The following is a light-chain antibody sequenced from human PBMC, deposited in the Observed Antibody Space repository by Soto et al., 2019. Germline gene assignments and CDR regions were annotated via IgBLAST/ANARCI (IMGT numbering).Light chain of an antibody. J-gene: IGKJ2*01. CDR2: QVS. Sequence: DVVMTQSPLSLPVTLGQPASISCRSSQSLAYIDGNTYLNWFHQRTGQSPRRLIYQVSNRDSGVPDRVSGSGSGTDFTLKISRVEADDVGVYYCMQGTHWPPYTFGQGTKLEIK. CDR3: MQGTHWPPYT. V-gene: IGKV2-30*01. CDR1: QSLAYIDGNTY.